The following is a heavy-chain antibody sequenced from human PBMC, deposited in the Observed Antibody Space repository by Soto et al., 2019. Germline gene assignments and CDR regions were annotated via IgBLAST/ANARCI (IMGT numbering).Heavy chain of an antibody. V-gene: IGHV3-23*01. D-gene: IGHD2-2*01. CDR1: GFTFSSYA. Sequence: GGSLRLSCAASGFTFSSYAMSWVRQAPGKGLEWVSAISGSGGSTYYADSVKGRFTISRDNSKNTLYMQMNSLRAEDTAIYYCAKGTYCSSSSSYPSVYYYYYMDVWGKGTTVTVSS. CDR3: AKGTYCSSSSSYPSVYYYYYMDV. CDR2: ISGSGGST. J-gene: IGHJ6*03.